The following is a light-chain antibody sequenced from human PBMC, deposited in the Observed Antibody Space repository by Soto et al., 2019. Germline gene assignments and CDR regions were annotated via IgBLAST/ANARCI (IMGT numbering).Light chain of an antibody. CDR1: SSDIGAYDY. CDR2: EVN. Sequence: QSALTQPASLSGSPGQSITISCTGTSSDIGAYDYVSWFQQHPGKAPKLMISEVNNRPSGVSNRFSGSKSGNTASLTVSGLQAEDEADYYCTSFAGMNNFVVFGGGTKLTVL. CDR3: TSFAGMNNFVV. J-gene: IGLJ2*01. V-gene: IGLV2-14*01.